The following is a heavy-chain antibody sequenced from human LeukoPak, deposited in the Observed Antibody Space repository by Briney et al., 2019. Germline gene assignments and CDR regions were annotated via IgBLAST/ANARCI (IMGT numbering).Heavy chain of an antibody. J-gene: IGHJ3*02. D-gene: IGHD1-26*01. CDR1: GFTFSSYG. CDR3: AKCLRGVGIVGVKDAFDI. Sequence: GRSLRLSCAASGFTFSSYGMHWVRQAPGKGLEWVAFIRYDGSNKYYADSVKGRFTISRDNSKNTLYLQMNSLRAEDTAVYYCAKCLRGVGIVGVKDAFDIWGQGTMVTVSS. V-gene: IGHV3-30*02. CDR2: IRYDGSNK.